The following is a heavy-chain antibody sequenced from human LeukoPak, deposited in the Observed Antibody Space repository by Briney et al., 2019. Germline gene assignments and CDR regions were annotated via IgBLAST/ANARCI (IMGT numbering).Heavy chain of an antibody. V-gene: IGHV3-23*01. CDR2: ITGSGQNT. CDR1: GFTFSSQA. CDR3: AKDMRETRWGYLDS. D-gene: IGHD3-16*01. Sequence: GGSLRLSCAASGFTFSSQAMRWVRQAPKKGLEWVSSITGSGQNTYYADSVKGRFPNSRDKSKTTLYLFMHSLRVEDSAVYYCAKDMRETRWGYLDSWGGGTRDSV. J-gene: IGHJ4*02.